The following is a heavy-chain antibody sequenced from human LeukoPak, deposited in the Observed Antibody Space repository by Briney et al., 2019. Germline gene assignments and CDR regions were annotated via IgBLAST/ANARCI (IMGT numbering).Heavy chain of an antibody. CDR1: GFTFSSYA. Sequence: QSGGSLTLSWAVSGFTFSSYAMQWVRHAPGKGREWVAVISYDGSNKYYADSVKGRFTISRDNSKNTLYLQMNSLRAEDTAVYYCARDFGSEPYYYYYIDVWGKGTTVTVSS. J-gene: IGHJ6*03. CDR3: ARDFGSEPYYYYYIDV. D-gene: IGHD5-12*01. CDR2: ISYDGSNK. V-gene: IGHV3-30*04.